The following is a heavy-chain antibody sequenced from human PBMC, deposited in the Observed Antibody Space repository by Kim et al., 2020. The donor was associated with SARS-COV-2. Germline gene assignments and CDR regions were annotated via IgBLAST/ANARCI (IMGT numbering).Heavy chain of an antibody. Sequence: SETLSLTCTVSGGSISSYYWNWIRQPPGKGLEWIGYVYYSGSTNYNPSLKSRVTISVDTSKNPFSLRLSSVTAADTAVYYCAREDSSGYYYFDYWGQGTLVTVSS. CDR2: VYYSGST. CDR1: GGSISSYY. J-gene: IGHJ4*02. V-gene: IGHV4-59*01. CDR3: AREDSSGYYYFDY. D-gene: IGHD3-22*01.